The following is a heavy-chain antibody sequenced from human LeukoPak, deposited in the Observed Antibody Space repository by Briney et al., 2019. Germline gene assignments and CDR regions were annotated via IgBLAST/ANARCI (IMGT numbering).Heavy chain of an antibody. Sequence: PGGSLRLSCAASGFTFSSYGMHWVRQAPGKGLEWVAVISYDGSNKYYADSVKGRFTISRDNSKNTLYLQMNSLRAEDTAAYYCAKVRGYSYGQFFDYWGQGTLVTVSS. CDR3: AKVRGYSYGQFFDY. CDR2: ISYDGSNK. D-gene: IGHD5-18*01. CDR1: GFTFSSYG. J-gene: IGHJ4*02. V-gene: IGHV3-30*18.